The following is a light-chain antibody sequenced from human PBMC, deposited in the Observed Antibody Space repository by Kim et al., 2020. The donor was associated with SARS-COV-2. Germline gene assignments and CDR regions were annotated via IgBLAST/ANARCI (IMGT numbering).Light chain of an antibody. CDR1: NLGSKG. CDR2: RDR. CDR3: QVWDSSSGWV. V-gene: IGLV3-9*01. J-gene: IGLJ3*02. Sequence: VAMGQTARINCGGNNLGSKGVHWYQQKPGQAPVLVIYRDRNRPSGIPERFSGSYSVNTATLTISRAQAGDEADYYCQVWDSSSGWVFGGGTQLTVL.